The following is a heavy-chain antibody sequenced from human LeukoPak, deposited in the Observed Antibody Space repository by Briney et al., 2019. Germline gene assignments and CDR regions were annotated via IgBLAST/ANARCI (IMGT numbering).Heavy chain of an antibody. CDR1: GFSLSTSGMC. CDR3: ARGAMIRGVKNWFDH. V-gene: IGHV2-70*11. CDR2: IDWDDDK. D-gene: IGHD3-10*01. Sequence: SGPALVKPTQTLTLTCTFSGFSLSTSGMCVSWIRQPPGKALEWLARIDWDDDKYYSTSLKTRLTISKDTSKNQVVLTMTNMDPVDTATYYCARGAMIRGVKNWFDHWGQGTLVTVSS. J-gene: IGHJ5*02.